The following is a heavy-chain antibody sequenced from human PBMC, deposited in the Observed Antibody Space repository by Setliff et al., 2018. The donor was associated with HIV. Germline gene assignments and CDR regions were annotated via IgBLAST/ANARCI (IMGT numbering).Heavy chain of an antibody. CDR1: GFTFINYE. V-gene: IGHV3-48*03. CDR3: ARGRVVGATLDPLDL. CDR2: ISYSGSAI. Sequence: GGSLRLSCTASGFTFINYEMNWVRQAPGKGLEWVAYISYSGSAIHYADSVKGRFTISRDNAKNSLYLQMNSLRAEDTAVYYCARGRVVGATLDPLDLWGQGTMVTVSS. J-gene: IGHJ3*01. D-gene: IGHD1-26*01.